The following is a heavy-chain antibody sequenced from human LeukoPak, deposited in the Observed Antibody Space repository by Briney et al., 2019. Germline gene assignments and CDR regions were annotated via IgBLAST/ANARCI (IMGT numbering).Heavy chain of an antibody. D-gene: IGHD6-13*01. CDR1: GFTFSSYA. J-gene: IGHJ4*02. CDR3: AKPISAASGTDFDY. CDR2: LSGSGTTT. V-gene: IGHV3-23*01. Sequence: GGSLRLSCAASGFTFSSYAMSWVRQAPGKGLEWVSALSGSGTTTYYADSVKGRFTISRDIPKNTLYLQMNSLRAEDTAVYYCAKPISAASGTDFDYWGQGTLVTVSS.